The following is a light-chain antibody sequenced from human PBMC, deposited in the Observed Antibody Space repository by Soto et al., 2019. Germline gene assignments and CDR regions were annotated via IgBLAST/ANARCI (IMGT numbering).Light chain of an antibody. CDR1: QSFSSSY. CDR3: HQYGSSPRT. J-gene: IGKJ1*01. Sequence: EIVLTQSPGTLSLSPGERAALSCRATQSFSSSYLAWYQQKPGEAPRLLIYGASSRATGIPDRFSGGGSGTDLTHTITRLEPQDTAVYYRHQYGSSPRTFGQRTKVEIK. CDR2: GAS. V-gene: IGKV3-20*01.